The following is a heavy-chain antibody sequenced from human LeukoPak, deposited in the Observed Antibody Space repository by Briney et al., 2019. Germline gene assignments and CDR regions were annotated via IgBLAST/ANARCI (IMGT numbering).Heavy chain of an antibody. CDR1: GFTFSSCA. CDR3: AKDQSRVGASDPFDY. Sequence: PGGSLRLSCAASGFTFSSCAMNWVRQAPGKGLEWVSSICGSGGTTYYADSVKGGFTISRENSKNTVYMQMNSLRAEDTAVYYCAKDQSRVGASDPFDYWGQGMQVGVSS. CDR2: ICGSGGTT. J-gene: IGHJ4*02. V-gene: IGHV3-23*01. D-gene: IGHD1-26*01.